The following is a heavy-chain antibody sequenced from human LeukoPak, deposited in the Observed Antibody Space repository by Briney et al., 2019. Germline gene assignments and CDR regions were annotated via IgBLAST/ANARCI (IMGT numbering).Heavy chain of an antibody. J-gene: IGHJ5*02. CDR1: GFTFSSYA. Sequence: PGGSLRLSCAASGFTFSSYAMSWVRQAPGKGLEWVSAISGSGGSTYYADSVKGRFTISRDNSKNTLYLQMNSLRAEDTAVYYCAPRHGLVVVSGKVGPWGQGTLVTVSS. CDR3: APRHGLVVVSGKVGP. D-gene: IGHD2-15*01. CDR2: ISGSGGST. V-gene: IGHV3-23*01.